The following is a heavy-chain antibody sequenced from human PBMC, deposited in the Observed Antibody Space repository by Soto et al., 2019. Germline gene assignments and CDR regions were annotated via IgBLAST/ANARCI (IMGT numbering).Heavy chain of an antibody. D-gene: IGHD2-15*01. CDR2: IIPALGTA. CDR1: GGTFNSYL. V-gene: IGHV1-69*06. CDR3: ARGLVQPPVGLYFDT. J-gene: IGHJ4*02. Sequence: QVQLVQSGAEVKNPGSSVKVSCKTSGGTFNSYLIDWVRQAPGQGLEWMGGIIPALGTAKYAQKFQGRVTITADKSTTTAYMELRTLTSEDTAGYYCARGLVQPPVGLYFDTWGQGTLVTVSS.